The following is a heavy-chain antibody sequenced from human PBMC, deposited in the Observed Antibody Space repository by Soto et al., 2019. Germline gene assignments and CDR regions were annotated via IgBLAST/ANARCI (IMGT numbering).Heavy chain of an antibody. CDR3: ARESSLRFDR. Sequence: SETLSLTCSVSGGSISSYYWSWIRQPPGRGLEWIGYIFYSGTTNYNPSLKSRVSISVDTSKNQFSLKLSSVTAADTAVYYCARESSLRFDRWGQGTLVTVSS. CDR1: GGSISSYY. J-gene: IGHJ4*02. D-gene: IGHD2-15*01. V-gene: IGHV4-59*01. CDR2: IFYSGTT.